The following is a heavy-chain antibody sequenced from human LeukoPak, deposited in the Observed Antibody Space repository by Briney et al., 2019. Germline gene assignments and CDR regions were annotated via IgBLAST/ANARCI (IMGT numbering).Heavy chain of an antibody. D-gene: IGHD3-22*01. CDR3: ARARSRMIVVVTYDY. CDR2: INPSGGST. V-gene: IGHV1-46*01. CDR1: GYTFTSYY. J-gene: IGHJ4*02. Sequence: GASVKVSCKASGYTFTSYYMHWVRQAPGQGLEWMGIINPSGGSTSYAQKFQGRVTMTRDTSTSTVYMELSSLRSEDTAVYYCARARSRMIVVVTYDYWGQGTLVTVSS.